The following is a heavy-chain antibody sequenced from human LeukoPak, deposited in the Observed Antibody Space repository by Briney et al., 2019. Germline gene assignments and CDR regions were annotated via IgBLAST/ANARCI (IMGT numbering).Heavy chain of an antibody. CDR2: IWYGGSNK. V-gene: IGHV3-30*02. CDR1: GFTCSSFG. Sequence: GGSLRLSCAASGFTCSSFGMHWVRQAPGKGLEWVAVIWYGGSNKYYADSVKGRFTISRDNSKNTLYLQMNSLRAEDTAVYYCAKDEDGGGDYDSRGYWLTSWGQGTLVTVSS. CDR3: AKDEDGGGDYDSRGYWLTS. J-gene: IGHJ4*02. D-gene: IGHD3-22*01.